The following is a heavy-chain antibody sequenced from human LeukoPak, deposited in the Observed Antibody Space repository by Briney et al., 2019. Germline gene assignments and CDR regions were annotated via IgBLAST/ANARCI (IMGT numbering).Heavy chain of an antibody. V-gene: IGHV5-51*01. CDR3: ARGGNYNWIFFDY. CDR1: GYSFTSYW. CDR2: IYPGDSDT. J-gene: IGHJ4*02. D-gene: IGHD1-20*01. Sequence: GESLKISCKGSGYSFTSYWIGWVRQMPGKGLEWMGNIYPGDSDTRYSPSFQGQVTISADKSISTAYLQWSGLKASDTAMYYCARGGNYNWIFFDYWGQGTLVTVSS.